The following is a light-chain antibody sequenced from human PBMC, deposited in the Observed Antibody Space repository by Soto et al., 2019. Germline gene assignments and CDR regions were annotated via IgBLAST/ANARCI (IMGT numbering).Light chain of an antibody. CDR1: QSVTANY. Sequence: VLTQSPGTLSLSPGDRATLSCRASQSVTANYLAWYQQKPAQAPRLLIYGASSRATGIPDRFSGSGSGTGFTLTITRLEPEDFAVYFCQQYGSSPLTFGGGTKVEIK. CDR2: GAS. CDR3: QQYGSSPLT. J-gene: IGKJ4*01. V-gene: IGKV3-20*01.